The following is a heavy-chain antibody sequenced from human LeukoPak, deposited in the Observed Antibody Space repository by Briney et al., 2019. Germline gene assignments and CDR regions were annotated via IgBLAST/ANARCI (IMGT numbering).Heavy chain of an antibody. CDR3: ASWSTSGAARDDY. Sequence: GASVKVSCKASGYTFTSYDINWVRPATGQGLEWMGWMNPNSGNTGYAQKFQGRVTMTRNTSISTAYMELSSLRSEDTAVYYCASWSTSGAARDDYWGQGTLVTVSS. J-gene: IGHJ4*02. CDR1: GYTFTSYD. D-gene: IGHD6-6*01. CDR2: MNPNSGNT. V-gene: IGHV1-8*01.